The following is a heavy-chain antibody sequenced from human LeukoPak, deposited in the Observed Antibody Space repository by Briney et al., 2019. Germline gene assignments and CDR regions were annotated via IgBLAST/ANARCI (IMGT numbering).Heavy chain of an antibody. D-gene: IGHD2-21*02. Sequence: GGSPRLSCAASGFTVSSNYMSWVRQAPGKGLEWVSVIYSGGSTYYADSVKGRFTISRDNSKNTLYLQMNSLRAEDTAVYYCARGALGGDLDYWGQGTLVTVSS. CDR3: ARGALGGDLDY. J-gene: IGHJ4*02. CDR2: IYSGGST. CDR1: GFTVSSNY. V-gene: IGHV3-53*01.